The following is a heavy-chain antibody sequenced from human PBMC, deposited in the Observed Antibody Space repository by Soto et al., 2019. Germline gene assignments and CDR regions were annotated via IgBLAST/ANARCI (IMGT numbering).Heavy chain of an antibody. Sequence: ASVEVSCKASEYTFTNYALHWVRQAPGQRLEWMGWINAGNGNTKYSQKFQGRVTISRDNSKNTLSLQMNSLRPEDTAVYYCARVAPYYDFWSGASFDPWGQGTLVTVS. CDR2: INAGNGNT. CDR1: EYTFTNYA. V-gene: IGHV1-3*01. CDR3: ARVAPYYDFWSGASFDP. D-gene: IGHD3-3*01. J-gene: IGHJ5*02.